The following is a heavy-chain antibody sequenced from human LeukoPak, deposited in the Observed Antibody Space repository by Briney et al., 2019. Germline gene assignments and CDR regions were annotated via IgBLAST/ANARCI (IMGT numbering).Heavy chain of an antibody. Sequence: GGSLRLSCAASEFAFSNYWMSWVRRAPGKGLEWVANIKQDGSEKYYVDSVKGRFTISRDNARNSLHLQMNSLRAEDTAVYYCVREARSRSGMDVWGQGTTVTVSS. CDR1: EFAFSNYW. V-gene: IGHV3-7*01. CDR2: IKQDGSEK. CDR3: VREARSRSGMDV. J-gene: IGHJ6*02.